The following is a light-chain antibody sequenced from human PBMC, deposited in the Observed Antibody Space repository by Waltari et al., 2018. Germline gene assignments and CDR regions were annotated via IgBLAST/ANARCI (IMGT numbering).Light chain of an antibody. V-gene: IGKV4-1*01. CDR2: WAS. CDR1: QSILYSPDKRNY. CDR3: QQRHDWPLN. J-gene: IGKJ4*01. Sequence: DIVMTQSPDSLAVSLGERATIDCKSSQSILYSPDKRNYLNWLQQKPGQPPKLLIYWASIRESGVPDRFNGSGSGTHFTLTINNLQAEDVAVYYCQQRHDWPLNFGGGTKLEIK.